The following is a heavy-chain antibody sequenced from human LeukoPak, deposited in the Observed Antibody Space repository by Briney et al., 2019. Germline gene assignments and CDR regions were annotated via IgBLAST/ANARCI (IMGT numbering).Heavy chain of an antibody. Sequence: ASVKVSCKASGYTFTSYYMHWVRQAPGQGLEWMGIINPSGGSTSYAQKFQGGVTMTRDTSTSTVYTELSSLRSEDTAVYYCARAPIAAAGKTGWFDPWGQGTLVTVSS. CDR2: INPSGGST. CDR1: GYTFTSYY. D-gene: IGHD6-13*01. CDR3: ARAPIAAAGKTGWFDP. V-gene: IGHV1-46*01. J-gene: IGHJ5*02.